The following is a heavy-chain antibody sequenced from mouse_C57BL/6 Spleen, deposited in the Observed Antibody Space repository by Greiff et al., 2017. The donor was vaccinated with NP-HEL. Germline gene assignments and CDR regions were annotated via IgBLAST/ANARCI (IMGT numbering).Heavy chain of an antibody. D-gene: IGHD3-2*02. J-gene: IGHJ2*01. Sequence: EVKLMESGPGLVKPSQSLSLTCSVTGYSITSGYYWNWIRQFPGNKLEWMGYISYDGSNNYNPSLKNRISITRDTSKNQFFLKLNSVTTEDTATYYCARAQPYFDYWGQGTTLTVSS. CDR3: ARAQPYFDY. CDR1: GYSITSGYY. V-gene: IGHV3-6*01. CDR2: ISYDGSN.